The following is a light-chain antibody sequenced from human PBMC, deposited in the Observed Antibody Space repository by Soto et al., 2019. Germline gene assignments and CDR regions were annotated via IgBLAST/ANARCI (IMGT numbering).Light chain of an antibody. CDR2: DAY. CDR3: KQRSNWPPA. J-gene: IGKJ1*01. CDR1: QTITSS. V-gene: IGKV3-11*01. Sequence: EIVLTQSPDTLSLSPGERATLSCRASQTITSSLAWYQQKPGQAPRLLIYDAYNRATGIPARFSGSGSGTDFTLTIRSLEPEDFAVYYCKQRSNWPPAVGQGTKVDNK.